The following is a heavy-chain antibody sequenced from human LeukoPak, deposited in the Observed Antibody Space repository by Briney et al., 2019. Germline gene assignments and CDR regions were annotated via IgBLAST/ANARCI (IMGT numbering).Heavy chain of an antibody. D-gene: IGHD3-22*01. V-gene: IGHV3-30*18. CDR1: GFTFSSYG. J-gene: IGHJ1*01. CDR3: AKDPYYYDSSGYYGGYFQH. CDR2: ISYDGSNK. Sequence: GRSLRLSCAASGFTFSSYGMHWVRQAPGKGLEWVAVISYDGSNKYYADSVKGRLTISRDNSKNTLYLQMNSLRAEDTAVYYCAKDPYYYDSSGYYGGYFQHWGQGTLVTVSS.